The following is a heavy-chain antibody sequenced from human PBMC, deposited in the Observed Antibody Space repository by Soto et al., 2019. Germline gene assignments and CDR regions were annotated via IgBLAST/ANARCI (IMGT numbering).Heavy chain of an antibody. V-gene: IGHV1-69*08. D-gene: IGHD3-10*01. J-gene: IGHJ4*02. CDR2: IIPILGIA. Sequence: QVQLVQSGAEVKKPGSSVKVSCKASGGTFSSYTISCVRQAPGQGLEWMGRIIPILGIANYAQKFQGRVTITADKSTSTAYMELSSLRSEDTAVYYCARDTPRGDFDYWGQGTLVTVSS. CDR3: ARDTPRGDFDY. CDR1: GGTFSSYT.